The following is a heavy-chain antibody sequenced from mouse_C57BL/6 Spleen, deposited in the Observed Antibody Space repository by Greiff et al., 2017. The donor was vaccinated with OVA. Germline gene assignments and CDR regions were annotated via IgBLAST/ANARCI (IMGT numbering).Heavy chain of an antibody. CDR1: GFTFSSYA. V-gene: IGHV5-9-1*02. D-gene: IGHD1-1*01. CDR3: TRCYGSSPSDAMDY. CDR2: LSSGGDYI. Sequence: DVKVVESGEGLVKPGGSLKLSCAASGFTFSSYAMSWVRQTPEPRLSWVAYLSSGGDYIYYADPVKGRFPFSRDHARNTLYLQKRSLKSEDTAMDYCTRCYGSSPSDAMDYWGQGTSVTVSS. J-gene: IGHJ4*01.